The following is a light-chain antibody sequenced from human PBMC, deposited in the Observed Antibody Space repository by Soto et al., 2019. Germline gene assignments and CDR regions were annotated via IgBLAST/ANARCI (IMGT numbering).Light chain of an antibody. V-gene: IGLV2-23*01. CDR2: EGS. J-gene: IGLJ3*02. CDR3: CSYAGSSTFV. Sequence: QSARTQPASVSGSPGQSITISCTGTSSDVGSYNVVSWYQQHPGKGPKLMIYEGSKRPSGVSNRFSGSKSGNTASLTISGLQAEDETDYYCCSYAGSSTFVFGGGTKLTVL. CDR1: SSDVGSYNV.